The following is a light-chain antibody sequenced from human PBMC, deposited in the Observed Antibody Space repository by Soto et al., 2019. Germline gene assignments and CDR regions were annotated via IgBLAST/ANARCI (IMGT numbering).Light chain of an antibody. Sequence: EIVLTQSPGTLSLSPGERGTLSCRASQRFGSSNLAWYQPKPGQAPRLLIYSTSSRATGIPDRFSGSGSGTDFTLTISRLEPEDFAVYYCQQYGSSWRFGQGTKVDIK. V-gene: IGKV3-20*01. J-gene: IGKJ1*01. CDR1: QRFGSSN. CDR2: STS. CDR3: QQYGSSWR.